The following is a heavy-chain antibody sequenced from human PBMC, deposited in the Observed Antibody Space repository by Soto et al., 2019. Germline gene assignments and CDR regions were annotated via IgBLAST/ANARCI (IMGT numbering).Heavy chain of an antibody. CDR1: GFTFSSYS. CDR3: ARDYSSVWYFDY. CDR2: ISSSTTM. D-gene: IGHD6-25*01. J-gene: IGHJ4*02. Sequence: GGSLRLSCAASGFTFSSYSMNWVRQAPGKGLEWVSYISSSTTMYYADSVKGRFTISRDNAKNSLYLQMNSLRAEDTAVYYCARDYSSVWYFDYWGQGTLVTVSS. V-gene: IGHV3-48*01.